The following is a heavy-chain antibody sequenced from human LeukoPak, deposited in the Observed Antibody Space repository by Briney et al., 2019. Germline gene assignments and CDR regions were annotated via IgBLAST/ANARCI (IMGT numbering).Heavy chain of an antibody. V-gene: IGHV3-7*03. J-gene: IGHJ4*02. D-gene: IGHD3-10*01. CDR3: ARDKSAGADTGSSFYY. Sequence: GGSLRLSCAVSRFTFTAAWMSWVRQAPGKGLEWVASIKQDGSEKYYVDSVKGRFTFSRDNAKNSLYLQMDSLRAEDTAVYYCARDKSAGADTGSSFYYWGQGALVTVSS. CDR1: RFTFTAAW. CDR2: IKQDGSEK.